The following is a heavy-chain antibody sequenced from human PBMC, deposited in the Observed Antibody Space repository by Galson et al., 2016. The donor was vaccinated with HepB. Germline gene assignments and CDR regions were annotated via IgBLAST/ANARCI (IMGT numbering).Heavy chain of an antibody. D-gene: IGHD1-26*01. CDR3: ARGGYLGATHFDH. CDR1: GGTFSSDP. V-gene: IGHV1-69*13. J-gene: IGHJ5*02. Sequence: SVKVSCKASGGTFSSDPISWVRQAPRKGLEWMGGIIPIFGAATYVEKFQDRVSITADESTSTVYMELSRLRSEDTAVYYCARGGYLGATHFDHWGQGTLVTVSS. CDR2: IIPIFGAA.